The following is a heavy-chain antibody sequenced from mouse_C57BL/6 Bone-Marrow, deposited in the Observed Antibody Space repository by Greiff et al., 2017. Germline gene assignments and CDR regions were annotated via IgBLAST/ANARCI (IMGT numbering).Heavy chain of an antibody. Sequence: VQLKQSGAELVRPGASVKLSCTASGFNIKDDYMHWVKQRPEQGLAWIGWIDPENGDTDYASKFQGKATITADTSSNTAYLQLSSLTSEDTAVYYCTTPYYGSGYGYWYFDVWGTGTTVTVSS. D-gene: IGHD1-1*01. CDR2: IDPENGDT. J-gene: IGHJ1*03. CDR1: GFNIKDDY. CDR3: TTPYYGSGYGYWYFDV. V-gene: IGHV14-4*01.